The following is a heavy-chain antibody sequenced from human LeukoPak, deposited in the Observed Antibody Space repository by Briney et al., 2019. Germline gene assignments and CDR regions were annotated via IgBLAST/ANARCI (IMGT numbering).Heavy chain of an antibody. D-gene: IGHD3-22*01. Sequence: ASQTLSLTCTVSGGSISSGGYYWSWIRQHPGKGLEWIGYIYYSGSTYYNPSLKIRVTISVDTSKNQFSLKLSSVTAADTAVYYCARGSGVVVIDWFDPWGQGTLVTVSS. CDR2: IYYSGST. CDR3: ARGSGVVVIDWFDP. CDR1: GGSISSGGYY. V-gene: IGHV4-31*03. J-gene: IGHJ5*02.